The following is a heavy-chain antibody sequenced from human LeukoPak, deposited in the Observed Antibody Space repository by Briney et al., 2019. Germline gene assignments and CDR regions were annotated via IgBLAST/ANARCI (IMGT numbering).Heavy chain of an antibody. J-gene: IGHJ4*02. CDR3: ARGPGPGATGTHFDY. V-gene: IGHV3-33*01. CDR1: GFTFNTYG. CDR2: IWYDGSNE. Sequence: GGSLRLSCAASGFTFNTYGMHWVRQAPGKGLEWVAVIWYDGSNENYADSVKGRFTISRDNSKNTLYLQMNSLRAEDTAVYYCARGPGPGATGTHFDYWGQGTLVTVSS. D-gene: IGHD1-26*01.